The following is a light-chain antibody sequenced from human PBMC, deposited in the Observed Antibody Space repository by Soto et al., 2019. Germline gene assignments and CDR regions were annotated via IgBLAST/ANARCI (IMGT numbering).Light chain of an antibody. J-gene: IGKJ2*01. Sequence: EIVLTRSPGTLSLSPGERATLSCRASQSVSSMFFAWYQRKPGQAPRLLIFATSNRATGIPDRFSGSGSGTDFTLTISRLEPEDFALYYCQQYGNSPPTFGQGTKVEMK. V-gene: IGKV3-20*01. CDR3: QQYGNSPPT. CDR2: ATS. CDR1: QSVSSMF.